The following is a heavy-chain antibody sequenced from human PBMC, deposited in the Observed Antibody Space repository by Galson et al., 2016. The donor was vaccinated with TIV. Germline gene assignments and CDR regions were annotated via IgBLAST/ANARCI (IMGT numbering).Heavy chain of an antibody. Sequence: QSGAEVTKPGESLKISCKASRSSISSYWTAWVRQVPGKGLEWMGIIYPGDPETRYSPSFQGQVTISADKSINTAYLQWTSLKASDTAMYYCAKAPGYSGYSYGYFDSWGQGTLVTVSS. CDR2: IYPGDPET. D-gene: IGHD5-18*01. CDR3: AKAPGYSGYSYGYFDS. V-gene: IGHV5-51*03. J-gene: IGHJ4*02. CDR1: RSSISSYW.